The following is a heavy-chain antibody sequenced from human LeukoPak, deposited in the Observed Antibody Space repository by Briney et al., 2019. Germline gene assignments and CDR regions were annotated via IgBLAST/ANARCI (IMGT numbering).Heavy chain of an antibody. Sequence: ASVKVSCKASGYTFTRHYIQWVRQAPGQGLERMGIINPSGGSTSYAQKFQGRVTLTRDTSTSTVYMELSSLRSEDTAVYYCARERGVAVAGEGVDPWGQGTLVTVSS. J-gene: IGHJ5*02. CDR2: INPSGGST. CDR3: ARERGVAVAGEGVDP. V-gene: IGHV1-46*01. D-gene: IGHD6-19*01. CDR1: GYTFTRHY.